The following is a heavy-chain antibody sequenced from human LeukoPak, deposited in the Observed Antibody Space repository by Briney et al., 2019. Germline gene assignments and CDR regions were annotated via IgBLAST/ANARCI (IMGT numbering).Heavy chain of an antibody. V-gene: IGHV1-69*04. Sequence: ASVKVSCKASGGTFSSYAISWVRQAPGQGLEWMGRIIPILGIANYAQKFQGRVTITADESTSTAYMELSSLRSEDTALYYCARGSTLQGYYDSSGYPPYYFDYWGQGTLVTVSS. D-gene: IGHD3-22*01. CDR3: ARGSTLQGYYDSSGYPPYYFDY. J-gene: IGHJ4*02. CDR2: IIPILGIA. CDR1: GGTFSSYA.